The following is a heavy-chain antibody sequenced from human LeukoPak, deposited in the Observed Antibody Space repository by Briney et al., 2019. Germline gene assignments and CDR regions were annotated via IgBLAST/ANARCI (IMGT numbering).Heavy chain of an antibody. CDR2: IYTSGST. Sequence: SETLSLTFTVSGGSISSGSYYWSWIRQPAGKGLEWIGRIYTSGSTNYNPSLKSRVTISVDTSKNQFSLKLSSVTAADTAVYYCARLRGYYDFWSGHGAYDAFDIWGQGTMVTVSS. J-gene: IGHJ3*02. CDR3: ARLRGYYDFWSGHGAYDAFDI. D-gene: IGHD3-3*01. V-gene: IGHV4-61*02. CDR1: GGSISSGSYY.